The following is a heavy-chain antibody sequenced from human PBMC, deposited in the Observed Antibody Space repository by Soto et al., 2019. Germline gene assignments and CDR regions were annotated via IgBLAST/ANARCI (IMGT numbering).Heavy chain of an antibody. V-gene: IGHV1-69*01. Sequence: QVQLVQSGAEVKKPGSSVKVSCTASGGTFSSYAISWVRQAPGQGLEWMGGIIPIFGTAYYAQKFQGRVTITADESTSTAYMDLSSLRSEDTAVYYCAPYYDSSGYYAHFFDYWGQGTLVTVSS. J-gene: IGHJ4*02. CDR1: GGTFSSYA. CDR2: IIPIFGTA. CDR3: APYYDSSGYYAHFFDY. D-gene: IGHD3-22*01.